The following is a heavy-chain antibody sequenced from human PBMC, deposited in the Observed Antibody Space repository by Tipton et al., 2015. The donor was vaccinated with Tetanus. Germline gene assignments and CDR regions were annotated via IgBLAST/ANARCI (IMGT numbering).Heavy chain of an antibody. Sequence: TLSLTCAVSGGSSSSFYWSWIRQPPGKGLEWIGEINHRGGISYNPSLKSRVTISMDRSENQISLKMTSVTAADAAVYYCARRSYCSSSRCFDAFDLWGQGTMVTVSS. V-gene: IGHV4-34*01. CDR2: INHRGGI. CDR1: GGSSSSFY. CDR3: ARRSYCSSSRCFDAFDL. J-gene: IGHJ3*01. D-gene: IGHD2-2*01.